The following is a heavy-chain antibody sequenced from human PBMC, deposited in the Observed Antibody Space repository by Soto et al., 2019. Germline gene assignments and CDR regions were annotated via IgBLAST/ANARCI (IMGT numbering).Heavy chain of an antibody. CDR2: IWYDGSNK. CDR1: GFTFSSYG. J-gene: IGHJ4*02. D-gene: IGHD3-10*01. V-gene: IGHV3-33*01. Sequence: QVQLVESGGGVVQPGRSLRLSCAASGFTFSSYGMHWVRQAPGKGLEWVAVIWYDGSNKYYADSVKGRFTISRDNSKNTLYLQMNSLRAEDTAVYYCATTNGSGSYYNVRYFDYWGQGTLVTVSS. CDR3: ATTNGSGSYYNVRYFDY.